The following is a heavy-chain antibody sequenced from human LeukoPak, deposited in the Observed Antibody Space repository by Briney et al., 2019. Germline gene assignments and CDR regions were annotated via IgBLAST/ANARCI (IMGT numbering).Heavy chain of an antibody. CDR2: IRSKAYGGTT. D-gene: IGHD1-26*01. V-gene: IGHV3-49*04. Sequence: GGSLRLSCTASGFTFGDYAMSWVHQAPGKGLEWVGFIRSKAYGGTTEYAASVKGRFTISRDDSKSFAYLQMNSLKTEDTAVYYCTRDPRGSYGPDAFDIWGQGTMVTVSS. CDR1: GFTFGDYA. CDR3: TRDPRGSYGPDAFDI. J-gene: IGHJ3*02.